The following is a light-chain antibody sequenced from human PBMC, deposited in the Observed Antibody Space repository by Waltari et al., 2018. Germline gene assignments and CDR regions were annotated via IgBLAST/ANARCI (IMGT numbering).Light chain of an antibody. V-gene: IGLV3-19*01. J-gene: IGLJ2*01. CDR3: HSRDASGVGGS. Sequence: SSELTQDPAVSVAMGQTVTITCPGNGLRRYYASWYKQRPGQAPLLIMYDNNNRPSGVPDRFSGSNSDNTASLTITGAQAEDEASYYCHSRDASGVGGSFGGGTKLTVL. CDR1: GLRRYY. CDR2: DNN.